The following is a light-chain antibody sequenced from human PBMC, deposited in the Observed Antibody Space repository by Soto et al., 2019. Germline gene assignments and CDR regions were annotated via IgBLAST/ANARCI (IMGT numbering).Light chain of an antibody. V-gene: IGLV2-14*01. CDR2: GVS. Sequence: QSVLTQPASVSGSPGQSITISCTGTSSDVGDYNYVSWYQQHPGKAPKLIIYGVSNRPSGISNRFSGSKSGNTASLTISGLQAEDEADYYCSSYTSINTLVFGGGTKVTVL. CDR3: SSYTSINTLV. J-gene: IGLJ2*01. CDR1: SSDVGDYNY.